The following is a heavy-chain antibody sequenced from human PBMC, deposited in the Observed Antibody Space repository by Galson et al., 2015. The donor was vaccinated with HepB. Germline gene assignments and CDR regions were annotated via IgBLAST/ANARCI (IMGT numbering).Heavy chain of an antibody. D-gene: IGHD3-22*01. CDR3: ARWVHYDSSGYYYGMDV. CDR1: GGYISSYY. CDR2: IYYSGST. Sequence: SETLSLTCTVSGGYISSYYWSWIRQPPGKGLEWIGYIYYSGSTNYNPSLKSRVTISVDTSKNQFSLKLSSVTAADTAVYYCARWVHYDSSGYYYGMDVWGQGTTVTVSS. V-gene: IGHV4-59*01. J-gene: IGHJ6*02.